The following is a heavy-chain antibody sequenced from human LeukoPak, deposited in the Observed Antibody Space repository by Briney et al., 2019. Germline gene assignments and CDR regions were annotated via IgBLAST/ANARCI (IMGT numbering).Heavy chain of an antibody. CDR2: IHYGGST. D-gene: IGHD3-9*01. V-gene: IGHV4-59*04. CDR1: GGSISSYY. Sequence: SETLSLTCTVSGGSISSYYWSWIRQPPGKGLEWIGIIHYGGSTHYNPSLKSRVTISVDTSKNQFSLKLSSVTAADTAVYYCASQSKYYDILTGYSPGWFDPWGQGTLVTVSS. J-gene: IGHJ5*02. CDR3: ASQSKYYDILTGYSPGWFDP.